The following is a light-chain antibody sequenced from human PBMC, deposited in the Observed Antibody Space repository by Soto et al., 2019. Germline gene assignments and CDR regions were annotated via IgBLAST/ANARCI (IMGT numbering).Light chain of an antibody. V-gene: IGKV1-6*01. J-gene: IGKJ1*01. Sequence: AIQMTQSPSSLSASVGDRVTITCRASQGIGKDLGWYQQKPGKAPKLLIYDASTLQSGVPSRFRGSGSGTDFTLTISSLQPEDSATYFCLRDYHGWTFGQGTKVEIK. CDR1: QGIGKD. CDR3: LRDYHGWT. CDR2: DAS.